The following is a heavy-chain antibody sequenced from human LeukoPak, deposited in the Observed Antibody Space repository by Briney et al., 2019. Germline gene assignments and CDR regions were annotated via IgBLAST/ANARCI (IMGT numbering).Heavy chain of an antibody. CDR1: GFTFSSYG. J-gene: IGHJ6*04. Sequence: PGRSLRLSCAASGFTFSSYGMHWVRQAPGKGLEWVAVISYDGSNKYYADSVKGRFTISRDNSKNTLYLQMNSLRAEDTAVYYCAKDLETAAGTNYYYGMDVGGKGPTVTVSS. D-gene: IGHD6-13*01. CDR3: AKDLETAAGTNYYYGMDV. CDR2: ISYDGSNK. V-gene: IGHV3-30*18.